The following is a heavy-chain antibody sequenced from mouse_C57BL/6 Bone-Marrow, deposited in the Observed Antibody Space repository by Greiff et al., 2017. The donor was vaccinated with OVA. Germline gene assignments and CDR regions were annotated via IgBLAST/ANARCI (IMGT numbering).Heavy chain of an antibody. CDR1: GYSFTSYY. J-gene: IGHJ4*01. CDR2: IYPGSGNT. V-gene: IGHV1-66*01. Sequence: QVQLKESGPELVKPGASVKISCKASGYSFTSYYIHWVKQRPGQGLEWIGWIYPGSGNTKYNEKFKGKATLTADTSSSTAYMQLSSLTSEDSAVYYCARGGLPLAIDYWGQGTSVTVSS. D-gene: IGHD2-2*01. CDR3: ARGGLPLAIDY.